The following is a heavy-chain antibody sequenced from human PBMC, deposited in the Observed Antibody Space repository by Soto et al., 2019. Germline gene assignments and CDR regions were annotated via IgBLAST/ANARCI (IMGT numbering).Heavy chain of an antibody. Sequence: GGSLRLSCAAYGFTFSSYAMSWVRQAPGKGLEWVSAISGSGGSTYYADSVKGRFTISRDNSKNTLYLQMNSLRAEDTAVYYCAKGPERQTKYYYSGMDVWGQGTTVSV. CDR2: ISGSGGST. CDR3: AKGPERQTKYYYSGMDV. D-gene: IGHD1-1*01. CDR1: GFTFSSYA. J-gene: IGHJ6*02. V-gene: IGHV3-23*01.